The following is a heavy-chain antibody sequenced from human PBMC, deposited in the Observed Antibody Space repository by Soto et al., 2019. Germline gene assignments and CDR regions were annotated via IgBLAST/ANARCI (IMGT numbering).Heavy chain of an antibody. Sequence: GGSLRLSCAASGFTFDDYAMHWVRQAPGKGLEWVSGISWNSGSIGYADSVKGRFTISRDNAKNSLYLQMNSLRADDTALYFCAKSRVFIGAIVTVIDSWGQGTQVTVSS. V-gene: IGHV3-9*01. J-gene: IGHJ4*02. D-gene: IGHD3-16*02. CDR1: GFTFDDYA. CDR3: AKSRVFIGAIVTVIDS. CDR2: ISWNSGSI.